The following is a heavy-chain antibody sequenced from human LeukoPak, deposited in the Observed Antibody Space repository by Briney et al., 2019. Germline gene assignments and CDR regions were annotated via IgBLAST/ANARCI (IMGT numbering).Heavy chain of an antibody. CDR2: IYHSGST. CDR3: ARDRPHCSGGSCPRFFDY. CDR1: GYSISSGYY. V-gene: IGHV4-38-2*02. Sequence: SETLSLTCTVSGYSISSGYYWGWIRQPPGKGLEWIGSIYHSGSTYYNPSLKSRVTISVDTSKNQFSLKLSSVTAADTAVYYCARDRPHCSGGSCPRFFDYWGQGTLVTVSS. J-gene: IGHJ4*02. D-gene: IGHD2-15*01.